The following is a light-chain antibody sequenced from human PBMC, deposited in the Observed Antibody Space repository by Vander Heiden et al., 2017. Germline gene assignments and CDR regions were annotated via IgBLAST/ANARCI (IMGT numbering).Light chain of an antibody. J-gene: IGKJ3*01. V-gene: IGKV3-20*01. Sequence: EIVLTQSPGTLSLSPWERATLSCRASQSVSSSYLAWYQQKPGQTPRLPIYGASSRATGIPDRFSGSGSGADFTLTISSLEPEDFAVYYCHQYGSSPFTFGPGTTVDIK. CDR2: GAS. CDR3: HQYGSSPFT. CDR1: QSVSSSY.